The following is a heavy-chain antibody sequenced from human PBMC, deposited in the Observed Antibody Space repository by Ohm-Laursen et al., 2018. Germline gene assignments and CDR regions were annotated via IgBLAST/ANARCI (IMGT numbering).Heavy chain of an antibody. CDR3: ARDKGLETRAFDV. D-gene: IGHD3-3*01. Sequence: SLRLSCAASGFTFNSYNMAWVRQAPGKGLEWVSFISHSGNFEQYIDSVKGRFTVSRDGAKSSLYLQMNSLRVDDTAVYYCARDKGLETRAFDVWGQGTVVTVSS. V-gene: IGHV3-48*03. J-gene: IGHJ3*01. CDR1: GFTFNSYN. CDR2: ISHSGNFE.